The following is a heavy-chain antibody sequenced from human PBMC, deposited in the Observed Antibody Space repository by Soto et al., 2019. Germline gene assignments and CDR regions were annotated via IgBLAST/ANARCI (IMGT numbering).Heavy chain of an antibody. J-gene: IGHJ4*02. Sequence: EVQLLESGGGLVQPGRSLRLSCAASGFTFSSYAMSWVRQAPGKGLEWVSAISGSGGTTYYAASVKGRFTISRDNSKNTLFLQMNSLRAEDKAVYYCAKFFVETGGSSGWPWTFHYWGQGTVVTVSS. CDR2: ISGSGGTT. V-gene: IGHV3-23*01. CDR1: GFTFSSYA. CDR3: AKFFVETGGSSGWPWTFHY. D-gene: IGHD6-25*01.